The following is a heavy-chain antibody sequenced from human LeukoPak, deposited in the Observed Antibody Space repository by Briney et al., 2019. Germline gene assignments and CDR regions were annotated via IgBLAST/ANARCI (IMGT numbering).Heavy chain of an antibody. Sequence: PGGSLRLSCAASGFTFRSYSMNWVRQAPGMGLEWVSSISTSSSHIYYADSMEGRFTISRDNAKNSLYLQMNSLRAEDTAVYYCAKGSSSGWPSRDYFNYWGQGTLVTVSS. CDR2: ISTSSSHI. CDR3: AKGSSSGWPSRDYFNY. V-gene: IGHV3-21*04. D-gene: IGHD6-19*01. CDR1: GFTFRSYS. J-gene: IGHJ4*02.